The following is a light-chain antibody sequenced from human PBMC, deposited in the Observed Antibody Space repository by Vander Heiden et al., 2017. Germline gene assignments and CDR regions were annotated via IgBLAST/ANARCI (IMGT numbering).Light chain of an antibody. Sequence: QSALTQPASVSGSPGPSITLSCTATSSDVGHFDHVSWYQQHPGKAPKLMIYDVSNRPSGGSHRFSGSKSDNTASRTISGLQAEDDADYYCKSFTTGSTLVIFGGGTKLTVL. CDR1: SSDVGHFDH. CDR3: KSFTTGSTLVI. J-gene: IGLJ2*01. CDR2: DVS. V-gene: IGLV2-14*03.